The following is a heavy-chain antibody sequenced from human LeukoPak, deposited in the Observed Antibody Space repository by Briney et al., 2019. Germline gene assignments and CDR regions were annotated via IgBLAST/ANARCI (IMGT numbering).Heavy chain of an antibody. CDR3: ARRDSSSWWSYFDY. V-gene: IGHV4-59*01. J-gene: IGHJ4*02. CDR1: GGSISSYH. D-gene: IGHD6-13*01. Sequence: SETLSLTCTVSGGSISSYHGSWIRQPPGKGLEWIGYIYYSGSTNYNPSLKSRVTISVDTSKNQFSLKLSSVTAADTAVYYCARRDSSSWWSYFDYWGQGTLVTVSS. CDR2: IYYSGST.